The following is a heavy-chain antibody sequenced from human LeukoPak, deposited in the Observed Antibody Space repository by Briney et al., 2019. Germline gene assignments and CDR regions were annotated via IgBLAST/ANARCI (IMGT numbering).Heavy chain of an antibody. V-gene: IGHV3-74*01. CDR1: GFTFSGSW. Sequence: AGGSLRVSCAASGFTFSGSWMHWVRQAPGKGLVWISLINTDGSNTNYADSVKGRFTISRDNAKNTLFLQMSALRAEDTAVYYCCSGHGYWGQGTLVTVSS. D-gene: IGHD3-10*02. J-gene: IGHJ4*02. CDR3: CSGHGY. CDR2: INTDGSNT.